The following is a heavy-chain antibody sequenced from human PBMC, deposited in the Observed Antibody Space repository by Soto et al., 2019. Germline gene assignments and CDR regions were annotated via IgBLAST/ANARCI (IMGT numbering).Heavy chain of an antibody. CDR1: GGSFSGYY. D-gene: IGHD6-13*01. Sequence: QVQLQQWGAGLLKPSETLSLTCAVYGGSFSGYYWSWIRQPPGKGLEWIGEINHSGSTNYNPSLKSRVPLSVDTSTTQFSLKLSSVTAADTAVYYCARGFRAAGYFDYWGQGTLVTVSS. CDR3: ARGFRAAGYFDY. V-gene: IGHV4-34*01. J-gene: IGHJ4*02. CDR2: INHSGST.